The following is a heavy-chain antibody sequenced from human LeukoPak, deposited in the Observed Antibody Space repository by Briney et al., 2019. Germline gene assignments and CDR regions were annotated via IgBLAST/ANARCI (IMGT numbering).Heavy chain of an antibody. J-gene: IGHJ4*02. D-gene: IGHD6-13*01. CDR1: GGTFSSYA. CDR2: IIPIFGTA. Sequence: ASVKVSCKASGGTFSSYAISWVRQAPGQGLEWMGGIIPIFGTANYAQKFQGRVTITADKSTSTAYMELRSLRSDDTAVYYCATYSAAGRTYYFDYWGQGALVTVSS. CDR3: ATYSAAGRTYYFDY. V-gene: IGHV1-69*06.